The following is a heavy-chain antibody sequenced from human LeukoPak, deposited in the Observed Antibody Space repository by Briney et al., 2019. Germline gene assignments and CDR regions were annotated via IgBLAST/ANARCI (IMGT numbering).Heavy chain of an antibody. CDR1: GYTFTSYG. CDR3: ARLSPYYDFWSGPDY. Sequence: GASVKVSCKASGYTFTSYGISWVRQAPGQGLEWMGWISAYNGNTNYAQKLQGRVTMTTDTSTSTAYMELRSLRSDDTAVYYCARLSPYYDFWSGPDYWGQGTLVTVSS. V-gene: IGHV1-18*01. D-gene: IGHD3-3*01. J-gene: IGHJ4*02. CDR2: ISAYNGNT.